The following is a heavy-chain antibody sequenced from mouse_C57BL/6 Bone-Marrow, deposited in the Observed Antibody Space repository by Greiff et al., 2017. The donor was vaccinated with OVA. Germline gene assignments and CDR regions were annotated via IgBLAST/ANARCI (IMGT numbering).Heavy chain of an antibody. Sequence: EVMLVESGGDLVKPGGSLKLSCAASGFTFSSYGMSWVRQTPDKRLEWVATISSGGSYTYYPDSVKGRFTISRDNAKNTLYLQMSSLKSEDTAMYYCARQGYYGPFAYWGQGTLVTVSA. CDR3: ARQGYYGPFAY. V-gene: IGHV5-6*01. CDR1: GFTFSSYG. J-gene: IGHJ3*01. D-gene: IGHD1-1*01. CDR2: ISSGGSYT.